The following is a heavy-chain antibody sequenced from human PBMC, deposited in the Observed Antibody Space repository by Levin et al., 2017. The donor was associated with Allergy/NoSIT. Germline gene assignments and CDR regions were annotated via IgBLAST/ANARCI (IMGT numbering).Heavy chain of an antibody. CDR3: ARGEEYSQNYHYGMDV. D-gene: IGHD2-21*01. CDR1: GFTFSDHY. J-gene: IGHJ6*01. V-gene: IGHV3-72*01. CDR2: SRNKAKSYTT. Sequence: TGGSLRLSCAASGFTFSDHYMDWVRQAPGKGLDWVGRSRNKAKSYTTEYAASVKGRFTISRDDSKNSLYLQMNSLNTEATTMYYFARGEEYSQNYHYGMDVWGQGTTVTVSS.